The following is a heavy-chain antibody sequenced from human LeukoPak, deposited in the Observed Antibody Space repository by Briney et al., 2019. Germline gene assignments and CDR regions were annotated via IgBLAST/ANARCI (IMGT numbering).Heavy chain of an antibody. J-gene: IGHJ6*03. CDR3: ARARDILTGYDYYYYMDV. V-gene: IGHV1-8*01. CDR2: MNPNSGNT. D-gene: IGHD3-9*01. Sequence: ASVKVSCKASGYTFTSYDINWVRQATGQGLEWMGWMNPNSGNTGYAQKFQGRVTMTRNTSISTAYMELSSLRSEDTAVYYCARARDILTGYDYYYYMDVWGKGTTVTVSS. CDR1: GYTFTSYD.